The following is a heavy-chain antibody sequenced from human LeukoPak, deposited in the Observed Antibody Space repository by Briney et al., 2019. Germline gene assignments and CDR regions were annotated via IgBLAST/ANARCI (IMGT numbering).Heavy chain of an antibody. Sequence: GASVRVSCKASGYIFTASYIHWARQAPGQGLEWMGWINPHSGDTKFAQKFQGRLTMTTDTAITTGYMELNRLRYDDAAMYYCARKHFGASSPFDYWGQGTLVTVSS. D-gene: IGHD2-21*01. CDR2: INPHSGDT. CDR1: GYIFTASY. CDR3: ARKHFGASSPFDY. J-gene: IGHJ4*02. V-gene: IGHV1-2*02.